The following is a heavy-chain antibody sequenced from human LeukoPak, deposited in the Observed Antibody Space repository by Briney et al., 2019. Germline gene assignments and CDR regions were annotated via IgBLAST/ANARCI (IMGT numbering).Heavy chain of an antibody. D-gene: IGHD2-8*01. V-gene: IGHV5-51*01. CDR1: GSGFTSYG. Sequence: GASLKISCKGSGSGFTSYGIGWVRQMPGKGLELMGIIHPGDADTRISPSFQGQVTISVDMSISTAYLQWSSLKASDTAMYYCARGPPSRYCTNGICVNYLDYWGQGTLVTVSS. CDR2: IHPGDADT. J-gene: IGHJ4*02. CDR3: ARGPPSRYCTNGICVNYLDY.